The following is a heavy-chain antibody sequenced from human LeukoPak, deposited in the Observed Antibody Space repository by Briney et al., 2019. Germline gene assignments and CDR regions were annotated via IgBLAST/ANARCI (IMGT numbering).Heavy chain of an antibody. CDR2: TFYNGST. CDR1: GGSISTTSYY. CDR3: ARVYYDSSGYYSPATVAD. V-gene: IGHV4-39*01. J-gene: IGHJ4*02. D-gene: IGHD3-22*01. Sequence: SETLSLTCTVSGGSISTTSYYWGWIRQPPGKGLEWIGDTFYNGSTYYNPSLKSRVTISVDTSKNQFSLKLSSVTAADTAAYYCARVYYDSSGYYSPATVADWGQGTLVTVSS.